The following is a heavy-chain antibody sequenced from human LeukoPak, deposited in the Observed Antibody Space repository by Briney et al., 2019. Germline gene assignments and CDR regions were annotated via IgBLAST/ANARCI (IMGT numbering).Heavy chain of an antibody. V-gene: IGHV3-30-3*01. CDR1: GFTFSSNA. D-gene: IGHD1-26*01. CDR3: VRDPRGDGSSTFGY. Sequence: PGGSLRLSCAASGFTFSSNAMLWVRQAPGKGLEWVAIVSYDGINKDYADSVKGRFTISRDNSKNTLYLQMNSLSAEDTGLYYCVRDPRGDGSSTFGYWGQGTLVTVSS. CDR2: VSYDGINK. J-gene: IGHJ4*02.